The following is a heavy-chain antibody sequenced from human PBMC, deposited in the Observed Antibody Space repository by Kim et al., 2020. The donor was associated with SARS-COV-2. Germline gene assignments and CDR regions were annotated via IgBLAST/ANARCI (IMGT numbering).Heavy chain of an antibody. CDR2: TRNKANSYTT. Sequence: GGSLRLSCAASGFTFSDHYMDWVRQAPGKGLEWVGRTRNKANSYTTEYAACVKGRFTISRDDSKNSLYLQMNSLKTEDTAVYYCARGHAGTTTFDYWGQGTLVTVSS. J-gene: IGHJ4*02. CDR3: ARGHAGTTTFDY. V-gene: IGHV3-72*01. CDR1: GFTFSDHY. D-gene: IGHD1-1*01.